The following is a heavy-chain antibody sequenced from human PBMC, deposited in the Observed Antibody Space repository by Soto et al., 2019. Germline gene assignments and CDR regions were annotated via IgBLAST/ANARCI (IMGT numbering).Heavy chain of an antibody. J-gene: IGHJ4*02. CDR3: ARMWAAVGTSS. CDR2: ISYDGSNK. V-gene: IGHV3-30-3*01. D-gene: IGHD6-13*01. CDR1: GFTFSSYA. Sequence: QVQLVESGGGVVQPGRSLRLSCAASGFTFSSYAMHWVRQAPGKGLEWVAVISYDGSNKYYADSVKGRFTISRDNSKNTLYLPMNSLRAEDTAVYYCARMWAAVGTSSWGQGTLVTVSS.